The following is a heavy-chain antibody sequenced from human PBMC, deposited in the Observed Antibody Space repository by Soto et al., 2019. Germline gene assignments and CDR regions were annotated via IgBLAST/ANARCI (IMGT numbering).Heavy chain of an antibody. CDR1: GFTFSIYA. Sequence: GGSLRLSCSASGFTFSIYAMHWVRQAPGKGLEYVSSISTNGGSTDYADSVKGRFTISRDNSKNTVYLQMSSLRVEDTAVYYCVKGEYYYDSSGYYHFDYWGQGTLVTVSS. J-gene: IGHJ4*02. CDR3: VKGEYYYDSSGYYHFDY. CDR2: ISTNGGST. V-gene: IGHV3-64D*06. D-gene: IGHD3-22*01.